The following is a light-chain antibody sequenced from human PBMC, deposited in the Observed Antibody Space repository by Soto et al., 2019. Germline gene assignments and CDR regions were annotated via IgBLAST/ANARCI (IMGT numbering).Light chain of an antibody. CDR2: EDF. J-gene: IGLJ1*01. V-gene: IGLV2-23*01. CDR3: SSYAGTSTYV. CDR1: SSDFGSYNL. Sequence: QSALTQPASVSGSPGQSITISCTGISSDFGSYNLVCWYQLHPGKAPKLMFHEDFKRSAGPYNRFSASKASSTALLTISRLHADDEDYYYCSSYAGTSTYVFGTGTKLTVL.